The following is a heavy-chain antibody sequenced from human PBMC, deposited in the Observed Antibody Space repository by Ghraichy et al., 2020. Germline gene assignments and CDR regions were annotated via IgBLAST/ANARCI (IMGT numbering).Heavy chain of an antibody. V-gene: IGHV4-34*01. J-gene: IGHJ6*02. CDR3: ARGACGDYGEAWEADYYGMDV. CDR2: INHSGST. Sequence: SETLSLTCAVYGGSFSGYYWSWIRQPPGKGLEWIGEINHSGSTNYNPSLKSRVTISVDTSKNQFSLKLSSVTAADTAVYYCARGACGDYGEAWEADYYGMDVGGQGTTVTVSS. CDR1: GGSFSGYY. D-gene: IGHD2-21*02.